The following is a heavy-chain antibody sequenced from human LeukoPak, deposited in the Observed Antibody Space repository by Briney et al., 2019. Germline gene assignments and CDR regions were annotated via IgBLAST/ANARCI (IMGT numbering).Heavy chain of an antibody. J-gene: IGHJ5*02. CDR3: AREISGRNWFDP. CDR2: IYYSGST. D-gene: IGHD6-25*01. V-gene: IGHV4-39*07. CDR1: GGSISCSSYY. Sequence: SETLSLTCTVSGGSISCSSYYWGWIRQPPGTGPEWIGSIYYSGSTYYNPSLKSRVTISVDTSKNQFSLKLSSVTAADTAVYYCAREISGRNWFDPWGQGTLVTVSS.